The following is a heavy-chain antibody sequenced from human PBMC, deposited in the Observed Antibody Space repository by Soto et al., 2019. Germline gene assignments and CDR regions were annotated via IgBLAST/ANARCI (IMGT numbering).Heavy chain of an antibody. CDR1: GGSISSGDYY. CDR3: ARVGGGLIDY. V-gene: IGHV4-30-4*01. Sequence: QVQLQESGPGLVKPSQTLSLTCTVSGGSISSGDYYWSWIRQPPGKGLEWIGYIYYSGSTYYLPSLKTRVTIAVDESKTQFSLKLSSVTAAATAVYYCARVGGGLIDYWGQGTLVTVSS. D-gene: IGHD3-16*01. J-gene: IGHJ4*02. CDR2: IYYSGST.